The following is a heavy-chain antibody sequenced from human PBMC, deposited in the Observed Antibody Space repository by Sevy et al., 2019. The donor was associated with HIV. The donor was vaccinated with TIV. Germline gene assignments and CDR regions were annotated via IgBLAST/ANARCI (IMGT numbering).Heavy chain of an antibody. J-gene: IGHJ5*02. Sequence: GGSLRLSCAASGFTFSKYSMSWVRQPPGKGLEWVSTLSFGCGEINYADSVKGRFTISRDNSKSSLYLQMNSLRAEDTAVYYCAREACSRHSHAWGQGTLVTVSS. CDR1: GFTFSKYS. D-gene: IGHD2-2*01. CDR3: AREACSRHSHA. CDR2: LSFGCGEI. V-gene: IGHV3-23*01.